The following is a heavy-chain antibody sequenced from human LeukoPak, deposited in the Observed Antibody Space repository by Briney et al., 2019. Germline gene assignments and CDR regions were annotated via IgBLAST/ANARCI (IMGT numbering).Heavy chain of an antibody. J-gene: IGHJ4*02. CDR2: ITSTGTYI. Sequence: PGGSLRLSCAASGFAFSTYSMNWVRQAPGKGLEWISSITSTGTYIYYADSVKGRFTISRDNAKNSLYLQMNSLRAEDTAVYFCARVAGGKVHLDYWGQGTQVTVSS. CDR1: GFAFSTYS. V-gene: IGHV3-21*01. D-gene: IGHD6-13*01. CDR3: ARVAGGKVHLDY.